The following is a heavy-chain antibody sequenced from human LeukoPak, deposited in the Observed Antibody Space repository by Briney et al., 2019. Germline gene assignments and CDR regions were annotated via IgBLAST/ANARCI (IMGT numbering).Heavy chain of an antibody. CDR3: ASRGSDSSGYYGGFDI. J-gene: IGHJ3*02. CDR2: IYYSGST. CDR1: GGSISSSSYY. D-gene: IGHD3-22*01. V-gene: IGHV4-39*01. Sequence: SETLSLTCTVSGGSISSSSYYWGWIRQPPGKGLEWIGSIYYSGSTYYNPSLKSRVTISVDTSKNQFSLKLSSVSAADTAVYYCASRGSDSSGYYGGFDIWGQGTMVTVSS.